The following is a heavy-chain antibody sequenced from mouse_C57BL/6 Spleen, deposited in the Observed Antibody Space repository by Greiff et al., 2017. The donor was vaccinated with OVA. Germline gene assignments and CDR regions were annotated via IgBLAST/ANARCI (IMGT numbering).Heavy chain of an antibody. J-gene: IGHJ4*01. CDR1: GYAFSSYW. Sequence: VKLQESGAELVKPGASVKISCKASGYAFSSYWMNWVKQRPGKGLEWIGQIYPGDGDTNYNGKFKGKATLTADKSSSTAYMQLSSLTSEDSAVYFCARSRDDYAGHYYAMDYWGQGTSVTVSS. CDR2: IYPGDGDT. V-gene: IGHV1-80*01. CDR3: ARSRDDYAGHYYAMDY. D-gene: IGHD2-4*01.